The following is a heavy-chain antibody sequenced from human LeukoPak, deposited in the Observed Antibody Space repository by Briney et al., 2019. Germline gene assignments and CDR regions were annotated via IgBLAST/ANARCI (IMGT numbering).Heavy chain of an antibody. D-gene: IGHD6-13*01. V-gene: IGHV4-31*03. Sequence: SQTLSLTCTVSGGSISSGGYYWSWIRQHPGKGLEWIGYIYYSGSTYYNPSLKSRVTISVDTSKNQFSLKLSSVTAPDTAVYYCARAAGSSWPYYYYGMDVWGQGTTVTVSS. CDR2: IYYSGST. CDR3: ARAAGSSWPYYYYGMDV. CDR1: GGSISSGGYY. J-gene: IGHJ6*02.